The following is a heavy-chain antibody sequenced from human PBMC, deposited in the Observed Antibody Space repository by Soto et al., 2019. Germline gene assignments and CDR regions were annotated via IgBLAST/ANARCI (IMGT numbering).Heavy chain of an antibody. V-gene: IGHV4-59*01. CDR1: GGSISSYY. CDR3: ARTTYYYDSSGYSDEYYFDY. D-gene: IGHD3-22*01. Sequence: QVQLQESGLGLVKPSETLSLTCTVSGGSISSYYWSWIRQPPGKGLEWIGYIYYSGSTNYNPSLKSRVTISVDTSKNQFSLKLSSVTAADTAVYYCARTTYYYDSSGYSDEYYFDYWGQGTLVTVSS. CDR2: IYYSGST. J-gene: IGHJ4*02.